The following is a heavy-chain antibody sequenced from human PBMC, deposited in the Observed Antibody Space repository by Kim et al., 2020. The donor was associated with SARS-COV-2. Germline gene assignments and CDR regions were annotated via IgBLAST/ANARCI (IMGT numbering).Heavy chain of an antibody. D-gene: IGHD6-13*01. Sequence: SETLSLTCAVSGGSISSSNWWSWVRQPPGKGLEWIGEIYHSGSTNYNPSLKSRVTISVDKSKNQFSLKLSSVTAADTAVYYCARDPSWYLQKARYGMDVWGQGTTVTVSS. J-gene: IGHJ6*02. CDR1: GGSISSSNW. CDR2: IYHSGST. CDR3: ARDPSWYLQKARYGMDV. V-gene: IGHV4-4*02.